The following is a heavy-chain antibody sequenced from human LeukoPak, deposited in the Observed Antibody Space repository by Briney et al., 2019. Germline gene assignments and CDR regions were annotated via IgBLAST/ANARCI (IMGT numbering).Heavy chain of an antibody. J-gene: IGHJ6*03. Sequence: PGGSLRLSCAASGFTFSSYAMHWVRQAPGKGREWVAVISYDGSNKYYADSVKGKNTLDLQMNSLRAEDTAVYYCAKRSSSGWSSYMDVWRKGTTVTISS. CDR1: GFTFSSYA. D-gene: IGHD6-19*01. CDR2: ISYDGSNK. V-gene: IGHV3-30*04. CDR3: AKRSSSGWSSYMDV.